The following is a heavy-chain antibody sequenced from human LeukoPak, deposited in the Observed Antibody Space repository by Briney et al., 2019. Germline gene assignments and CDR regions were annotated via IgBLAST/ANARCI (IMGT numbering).Heavy chain of an antibody. CDR1: GYTFTSYD. V-gene: IGHV1-8*03. J-gene: IGHJ3*02. D-gene: IGHD3-22*01. Sequence: ASVKVSFKASGYTFTSYDINWVRQATGQGLEWMGWMNPNSGNTGYAQKFQGRVTITRNTSISTAYMELSSLRSEDTAVYYCARGSGYYDSSGYYSGDAFDIWGQGTMVTVSS. CDR3: ARGSGYYDSSGYYSGDAFDI. CDR2: MNPNSGNT.